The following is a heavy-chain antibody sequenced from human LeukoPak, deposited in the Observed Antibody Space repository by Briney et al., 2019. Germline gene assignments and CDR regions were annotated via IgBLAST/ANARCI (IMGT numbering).Heavy chain of an antibody. Sequence: ASVMVSCKASGYTCTGYYMHWVRQAPGQGLEWMGWINPNSGGTNYAQKFQGRVTMTSDTSISTAYMELSRLRSDDTAVYYCARAPGYKPFDPWGQGTLVTVSS. CDR1: GYTCTGYY. CDR3: ARAPGYKPFDP. CDR2: INPNSGGT. J-gene: IGHJ5*02. D-gene: IGHD1-14*01. V-gene: IGHV1-2*02.